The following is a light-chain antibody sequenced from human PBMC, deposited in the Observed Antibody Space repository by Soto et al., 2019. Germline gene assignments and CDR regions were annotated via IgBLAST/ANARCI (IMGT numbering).Light chain of an antibody. J-gene: IGLJ1*01. CDR3: SSYTRSSISV. CDR2: DVT. V-gene: IGLV2-14*01. CDR1: SSDVGGYDY. Sequence: QSALTQPASVSGSPGQSITISCTGTSSDVGGYDYVSWYQQHPGKAPTLLIYDVTNRPSGVSFRFSGSKSGNTASLTISGLQAEDEAEYYCSSYTRSSISVFGTGTKLTVL.